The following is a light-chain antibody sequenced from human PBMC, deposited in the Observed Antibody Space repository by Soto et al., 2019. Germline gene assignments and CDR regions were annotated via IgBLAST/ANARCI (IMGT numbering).Light chain of an antibody. J-gene: IGLJ2*01. CDR3: CSYAGGRTLV. CDR1: SSDVGSYNL. CDR2: EVS. Sequence: QSVLTQPASVSGSPGQSITISCTGTSSDVGSYNLVSWYQQHPGKAPKLMIYEVSKRPSGVSNRFSGSKSGNTASLTISGLQAEDEADYYCCSYAGGRTLVFGGGTKLTVL. V-gene: IGLV2-23*02.